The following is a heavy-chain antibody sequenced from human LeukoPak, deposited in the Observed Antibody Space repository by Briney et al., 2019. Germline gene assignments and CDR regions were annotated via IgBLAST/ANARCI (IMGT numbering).Heavy chain of an antibody. CDR1: GYTLTELS. J-gene: IGHJ6*02. Sequence: GASVKVSCKVSGYTLTELSMHWVRQAPGKGLEWMGGFDPEDGETIYAQKFQGRVTMTEDTSTDTAYMELSSLRSEDTAVYYCARGEIVVVAGTYYYYGMDVWGQGTTVTVSS. D-gene: IGHD2-15*01. CDR2: FDPEDGET. V-gene: IGHV1-24*01. CDR3: ARGEIVVVAGTYYYYGMDV.